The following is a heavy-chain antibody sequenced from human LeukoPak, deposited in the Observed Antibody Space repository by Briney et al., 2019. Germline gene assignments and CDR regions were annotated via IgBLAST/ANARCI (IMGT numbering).Heavy chain of an antibody. Sequence: GGSLRLSCAASGFTFSSYSMNWVRQAPGKGLEWVSSISSSSSYIYYADSVKGRFTISRDDAKNSLYLQMNSLRAEDTAVYYCVRGSEWELLSCDYWGQGTLVTVSS. J-gene: IGHJ4*02. D-gene: IGHD1-26*01. V-gene: IGHV3-21*06. CDR3: VRGSEWELLSCDY. CDR1: GFTFSSYS. CDR2: ISSSSSYI.